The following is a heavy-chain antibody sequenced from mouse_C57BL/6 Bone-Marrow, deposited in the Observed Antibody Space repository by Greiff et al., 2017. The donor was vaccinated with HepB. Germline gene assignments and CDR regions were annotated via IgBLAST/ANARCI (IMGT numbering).Heavy chain of an antibody. D-gene: IGHD1-1*01. J-gene: IGHJ1*03. CDR2: IWSGGST. Sequence: VKLMESGPGLVQPSQSLSITCTVSGFSLTSYGVHWVRQSPGKGLEWLGVIWSGGSTDYNAAFISRLSISKDNSKSQVFFKMNSLQADDTAIYYCARSLTTVVSHWYFDVWGTGTTVTVSS. CDR1: GFSLTSYG. V-gene: IGHV2-2*01. CDR3: ARSLTTVVSHWYFDV.